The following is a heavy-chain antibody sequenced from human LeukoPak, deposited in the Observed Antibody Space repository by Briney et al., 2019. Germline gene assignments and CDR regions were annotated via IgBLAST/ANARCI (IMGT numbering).Heavy chain of an antibody. CDR2: ISGSGGST. V-gene: IGHV3-23*01. CDR1: GFTFSSYA. D-gene: IGHD3-22*01. CDR3: AKDYLVRGIVVVITYFDY. Sequence: PGGSLRLSCAASGFTFSSYAMSWVRQAPGKGLEWVSAISGSGGSTYYADSVKGRFTISRDNSKNTLYLQMNSLRAEDTAVYYCAKDYLVRGIVVVITYFDYWGQGTLVTVSS. J-gene: IGHJ4*02.